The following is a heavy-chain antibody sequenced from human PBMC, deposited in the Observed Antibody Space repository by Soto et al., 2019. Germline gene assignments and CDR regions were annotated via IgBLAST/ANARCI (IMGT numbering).Heavy chain of an antibody. CDR2: ISYDGSNK. CDR1: GFTFSSYG. D-gene: IGHD3-10*01. CDR3: AKDRWPLWFGESIRSGNYYYGMDV. V-gene: IGHV3-30*18. J-gene: IGHJ6*02. Sequence: QVQLVESGGGVVQPGRSLRLSCAASGFTFSSYGMHWVRQAPGKGLEWVAVISYDGSNKYYADSVKGRFTISRDNSKNTLYLQMNSLRAEDTAVYYCAKDRWPLWFGESIRSGNYYYGMDVWGQGTTVTVSS.